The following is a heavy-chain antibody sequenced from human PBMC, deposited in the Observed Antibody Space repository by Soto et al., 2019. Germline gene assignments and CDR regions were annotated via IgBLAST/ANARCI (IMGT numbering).Heavy chain of an antibody. CDR1: GSTFTSLG. CDR3: AEDADYSIIYYGMDV. V-gene: IGHV3-30*18. J-gene: IGHJ6*02. D-gene: IGHD4-4*01. CDR2: ISYDGSRK. Sequence: QVQLVQSGGGVVQPGRSLRLSCVGSGSTFTSLGMHWVRQASGKGLEWVAIISYDGSRKNYADSVKCRFTISRDNSKNTLFLQKNSMRAEDTAGYYCAEDADYSIIYYGMDVWGQGVKVA.